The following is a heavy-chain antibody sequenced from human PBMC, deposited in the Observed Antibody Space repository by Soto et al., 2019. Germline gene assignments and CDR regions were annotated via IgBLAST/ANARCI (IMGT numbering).Heavy chain of an antibody. Sequence: SVKVSCKASGGTFSSYAISWVRQAPGQGLEWMGGIIPIFGTANYAQKFQGRVTITADESTSTAYMELSSLRSEDTAVYYCARVRVAARQGGGYYYYGMDVWGQGTTVTVSS. J-gene: IGHJ6*02. V-gene: IGHV1-69*13. CDR3: ARVRVAARQGGGYYYYGMDV. CDR1: GGTFSSYA. CDR2: IIPIFGTA. D-gene: IGHD6-6*01.